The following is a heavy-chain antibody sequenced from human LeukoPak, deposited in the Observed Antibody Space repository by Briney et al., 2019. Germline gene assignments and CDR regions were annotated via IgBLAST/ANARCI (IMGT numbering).Heavy chain of an antibody. V-gene: IGHV3-7*01. Sequence: GGSLRLSCAASGFTFSSSWMSWVRQAPGKGLEWVANTNQVGSEEYYVDSVKGRFAISRDNAKNSLYLQMNSLRAEDTAVYYCARDSSGYAYWGQGTLVTVSS. D-gene: IGHD3-22*01. CDR2: TNQVGSEE. J-gene: IGHJ4*02. CDR3: ARDSSGYAY. CDR1: GFTFSSSW.